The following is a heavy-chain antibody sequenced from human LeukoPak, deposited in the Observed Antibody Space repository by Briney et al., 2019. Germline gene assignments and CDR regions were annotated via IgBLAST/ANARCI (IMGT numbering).Heavy chain of an antibody. J-gene: IGHJ4*02. CDR3: ARHYGEGGRLFDWLFNF. V-gene: IGHV4-59*08. CDR1: GASLGGSY. D-gene: IGHD3-9*01. CDR2: VHYTGST. Sequence: ASETLSLTCTVSGASLGGSYWSWLRLPPGKGLEWIGYVHYTGSTKYSTSLQSRVTMSVDTSKNQFSLKLRSVTAADTAIYYCARHYGEGGRLFDWLFNFWGRGTLVTVSS.